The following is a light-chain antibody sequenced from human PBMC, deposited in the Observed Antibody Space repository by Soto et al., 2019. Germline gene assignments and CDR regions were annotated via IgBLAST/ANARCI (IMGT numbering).Light chain of an antibody. CDR1: QDIGNF. V-gene: IGKV1-9*01. Sequence: DIPMTQSPSSLSAFVGDRVTITCRASQDIGNFLAWYQQKPGNAPKLLIYGTSTLQSEVPSRFSGSGSGTEFTLTISSLQPEDFATYFCQQLKTYPLTFGGGTRVEIK. CDR3: QQLKTYPLT. CDR2: GTS. J-gene: IGKJ4*01.